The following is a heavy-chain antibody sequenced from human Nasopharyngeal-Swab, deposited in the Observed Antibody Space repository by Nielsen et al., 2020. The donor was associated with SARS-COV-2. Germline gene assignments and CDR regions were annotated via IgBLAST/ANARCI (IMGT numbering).Heavy chain of an antibody. D-gene: IGHD6-13*01. Sequence: GGSLRLSCAASGFTFSSYAMSWVRQAPGKGLEWVSAISGSGGSTYYADSVKGRFTISRDTSKNTLYLQMNSLRAEDTALYYCARGKAATGTFDYWGQGTLVTVSS. CDR1: GFTFSSYA. CDR2: ISGSGGST. CDR3: ARGKAATGTFDY. V-gene: IGHV3-23*01. J-gene: IGHJ4*01.